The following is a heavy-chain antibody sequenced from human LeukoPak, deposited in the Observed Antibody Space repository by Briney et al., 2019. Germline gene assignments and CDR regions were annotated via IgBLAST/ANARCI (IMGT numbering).Heavy chain of an antibody. D-gene: IGHD2-15*01. CDR1: GFTFSSYW. Sequence: GGSLRLSCAASGFTFSSYWMHWVRQAPGKGLVWVSRINSDGSSRTYADSVKGRFTISRGNAKNTLSLQMNSLRTEDTAVYYCAREVCIGGSCSVFDYWGQGTLVTVSS. CDR3: AREVCIGGSCSVFDY. J-gene: IGHJ4*02. V-gene: IGHV3-74*01. CDR2: INSDGSSR.